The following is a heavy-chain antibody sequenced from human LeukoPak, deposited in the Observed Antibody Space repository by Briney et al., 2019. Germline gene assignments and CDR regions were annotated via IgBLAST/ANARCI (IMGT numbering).Heavy chain of an antibody. CDR1: GGTFSSYT. D-gene: IGHD3-22*01. J-gene: IGHJ4*02. V-gene: IGHV1-69*02. CDR3: ARPDYYYYDSSGYYYY. CDR2: IIPILGIA. Sequence: SVKVSCKASGGTFSSYTISWVRQAPGQGLEWMGRIIPILGIANYAQKIQGRVTITADKSTSTAYMELSSLRSEDTAVYYCARPDYYYYDSSGYYYYWGQGTLVTVSS.